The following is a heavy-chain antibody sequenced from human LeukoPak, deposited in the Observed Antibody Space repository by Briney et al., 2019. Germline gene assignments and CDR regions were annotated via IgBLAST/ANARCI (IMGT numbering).Heavy chain of an antibody. CDR2: IKEDGTEK. V-gene: IGHV3-7*01. CDR1: GFTFSNWW. CDR3: AKDGNSAFDI. Sequence: GGSLRLSCVVSGFTFSNWWMSWVRQAPGKGLEYVANIKEDGTEKNYMDSAKGRFTISRDNSKNTLYLQMNSLRAEDTAVYYCAKDGNSAFDIWGQGTMVTVSS. J-gene: IGHJ3*02. D-gene: IGHD4-23*01.